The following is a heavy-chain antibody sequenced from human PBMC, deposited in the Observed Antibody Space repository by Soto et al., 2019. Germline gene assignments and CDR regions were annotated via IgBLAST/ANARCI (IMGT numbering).Heavy chain of an antibody. CDR3: ARGYSINWPKTYDY. J-gene: IGHJ4*02. D-gene: IGHD6-13*01. CDR2: MNPNSGNT. Sequence: ASVKVSCKASGYTFTGYYLHWVRQAPGQGLEWMGWMNPNSGNTDYAQKFQGRVTMTRDTSIRTAYMELSSLRSEDTAIYYCARGYSINWPKTYDYWGQGTLVTVSS. CDR1: GYTFTGYY. V-gene: IGHV1-8*02.